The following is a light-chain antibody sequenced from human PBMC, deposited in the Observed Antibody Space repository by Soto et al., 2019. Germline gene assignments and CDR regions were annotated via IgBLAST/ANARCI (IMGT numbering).Light chain of an antibody. V-gene: IGKV3-20*01. CDR2: GAS. Sequence: LTQSPATLSLSPGERATLSCRASQSVSSSYLAWYQQKPGQAPRLLIYGASTRATGIPDRFSGSGSGTDFTLTISRLETEDFAVYYCQQYSWAPITFGQGTRLEI. CDR1: QSVSSSY. CDR3: QQYSWAPIT. J-gene: IGKJ5*01.